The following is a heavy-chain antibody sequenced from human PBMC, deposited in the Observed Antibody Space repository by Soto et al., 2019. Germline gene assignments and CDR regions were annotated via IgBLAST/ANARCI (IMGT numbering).Heavy chain of an antibody. Sequence: EVQLVESGGGLVQPGGSLRLSCAASGFTFSTFSMNWVRQAPGRGLEWIAYFGGDSRPISYADSVKGRCTISRDNAKNSLYLQMDSLRDEDTAVYYCARDLGWAFDYWGQGTLVTVSS. CDR2: FGGDSRPI. J-gene: IGHJ4*02. V-gene: IGHV3-48*02. D-gene: IGHD6-19*01. CDR3: ARDLGWAFDY. CDR1: GFTFSTFS.